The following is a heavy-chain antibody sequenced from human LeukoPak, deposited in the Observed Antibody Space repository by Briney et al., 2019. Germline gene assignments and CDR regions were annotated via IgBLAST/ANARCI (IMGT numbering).Heavy chain of an antibody. D-gene: IGHD4-23*01. V-gene: IGHV3-9*01. CDR3: ARGPSAMVSYGGNYFDY. CDR2: ISWNSGSI. Sequence: GGSLRLSCAASGFTFDDYAMHWVRHAPGKGLEWVSGISWNSGSIGYADSVKGRFTISRDNSKNTLYLQMNSLRAEDTAVYYCARGPSAMVSYGGNYFDYWGQGTLVTVSS. CDR1: GFTFDDYA. J-gene: IGHJ4*02.